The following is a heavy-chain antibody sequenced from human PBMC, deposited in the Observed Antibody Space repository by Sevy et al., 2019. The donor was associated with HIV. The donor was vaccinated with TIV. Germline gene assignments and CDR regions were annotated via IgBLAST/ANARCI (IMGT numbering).Heavy chain of an antibody. CDR1: GYTFTSYD. D-gene: IGHD2-21*02. J-gene: IGHJ4*02. V-gene: IGHV1-8*01. CDR3: ARRWTGGGNSQGY. CDR2: MNPNSGNT. Sequence: ASVKVSCKASGYTFTSYDINWVRQATGQGLEWMGWMNPNSGNTGYAQKFQGRVTMTRNTSISTAYMELSLGSEDTAVYYCARRWTGGGNSQGYWGQGTLVTVSS.